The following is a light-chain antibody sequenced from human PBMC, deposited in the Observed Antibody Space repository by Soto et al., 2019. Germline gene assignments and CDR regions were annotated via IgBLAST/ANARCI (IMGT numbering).Light chain of an antibody. Sequence: EIVLTQSPATLSLYPGERATLSCGASQSVSSSYIAWYQQKPGLAPRLLIYDASSRATGIPDRFSGSGSGSDFTLTISRLEPEDFAGYYCQQYGSSPPITFGGGTKVEIK. CDR2: DAS. CDR1: QSVSSSY. CDR3: QQYGSSPPIT. J-gene: IGKJ4*01. V-gene: IGKV3D-20*01.